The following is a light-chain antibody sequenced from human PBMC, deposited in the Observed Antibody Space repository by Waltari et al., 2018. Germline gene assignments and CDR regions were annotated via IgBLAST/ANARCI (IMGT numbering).Light chain of an antibody. CDR3: QAWDSSTVV. J-gene: IGLJ2*01. V-gene: IGLV3-1*01. CDR1: TLGNKS. Sequence: YALTTPPSVSVSPGQTASLNCSGSTLGNKSPCWYQQKPGQSPVLVIYQDSKRPSGIPGRFSGSNSGNTATLTISGTQAMDEADYYCQAWDSSTVVFGGGTKLTVL. CDR2: QDS.